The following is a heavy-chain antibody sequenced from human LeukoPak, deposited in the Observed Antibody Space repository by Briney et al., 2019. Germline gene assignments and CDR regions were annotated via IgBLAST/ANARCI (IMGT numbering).Heavy chain of an antibody. CDR2: INPNSGGT. V-gene: IGHV1-2*02. J-gene: IGHJ4*02. Sequence: ASVKVSCKASGYTFTGYYMHWVRQAPGQGLEWMGWINPNSGGTNYAQKFQGRVTMTRDTSISTAYMELSRLRSDDTAASSCARDLVRGENDYWGQGTLVTVSS. CDR3: ARDLVRGENDY. D-gene: IGHD3-10*01. CDR1: GYTFTGYY.